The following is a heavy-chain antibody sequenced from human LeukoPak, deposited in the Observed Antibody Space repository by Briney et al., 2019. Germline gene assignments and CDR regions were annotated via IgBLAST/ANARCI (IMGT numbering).Heavy chain of an antibody. CDR2: IYYSGST. V-gene: IGHV4-59*08. CDR1: GGSISSYY. D-gene: IGHD3-22*01. J-gene: IGHJ4*02. CDR3: ARRDDSSGYHTFLDY. Sequence: SETLSLTCTVSGGSISSYYWSWIRQPPGKGLEWIGYIYYSGSTNYNPSLKSRVTISVDTSKNQFSLKLSSVTAADTAVYYCARRDDSSGYHTFLDYWGQGTLVTVSS.